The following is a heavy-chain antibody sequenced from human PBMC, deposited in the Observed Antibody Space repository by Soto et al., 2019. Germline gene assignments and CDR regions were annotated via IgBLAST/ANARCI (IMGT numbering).Heavy chain of an antibody. D-gene: IGHD6-13*01. CDR3: ARHRSSSYYNWFDP. Sequence: PGQALKSSFKGSGYTFTSSWIGWVRQMPGKGLEWMGIIYPGDSDTRYSPSFQGQVTISADKSISTAYLQWSSLKASDTAMYYCARHRSSSYYNWFDPWGQGTLVTVSS. V-gene: IGHV5-51*01. CDR2: IYPGDSDT. CDR1: GYTFTSSW. J-gene: IGHJ5*02.